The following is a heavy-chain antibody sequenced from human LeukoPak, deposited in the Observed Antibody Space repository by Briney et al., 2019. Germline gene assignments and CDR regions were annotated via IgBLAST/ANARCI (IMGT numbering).Heavy chain of an antibody. CDR1: GYTFTNYD. D-gene: IGHD3-9*01. J-gene: IGHJ5*02. CDR2: MNPNSGSA. Sequence: GASVKVSCKASGYTFTNYDINWVRQATGQGPEWMGWMNPNSGSAGYARKFQGRLNLTKNTSINTAYMELSSLRSEDTATYYCVRAAQEGRDSLTGIQTGNWFDPWGQGTLVIVSS. V-gene: IGHV1-8*01. CDR3: VRAAQEGRDSLTGIQTGNWFDP.